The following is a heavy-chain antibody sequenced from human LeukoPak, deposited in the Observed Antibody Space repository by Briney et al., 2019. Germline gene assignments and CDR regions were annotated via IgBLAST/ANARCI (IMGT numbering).Heavy chain of an antibody. Sequence: ASVKVSCKASGYTFTSYGTSWVRQAPGQGLEWMGWISTYNGDTNYAQKLQGRVTMTTDTSTSTAYMELRSLRSDDTAVYYCARDSSSWYYFDYWGQGILVTVSS. V-gene: IGHV1-18*01. J-gene: IGHJ4*02. D-gene: IGHD6-13*01. CDR3: ARDSSSWYYFDY. CDR1: GYTFTSYG. CDR2: ISTYNGDT.